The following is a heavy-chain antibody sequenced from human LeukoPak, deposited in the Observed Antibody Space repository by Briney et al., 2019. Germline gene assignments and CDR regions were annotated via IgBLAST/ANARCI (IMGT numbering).Heavy chain of an antibody. J-gene: IGHJ6*04. CDR2: LSGDGGNI. CDR1: GFTLSSYE. Sequence: PAGYLRLSCAASGFTLSSYEMSWVRHCPGQGLECVSYLSGDGGNIYYADSGRGRFTSSTDIATNNLYLQTISMRAMETGGYYCARVDRDVLRPFECCPMGHYDDLAFWGRGTPVIVSS. CDR3: ARVDRDVLRPFECCPMGHYDDLAF. V-gene: IGHV3-48*03. D-gene: IGHD3-3*01.